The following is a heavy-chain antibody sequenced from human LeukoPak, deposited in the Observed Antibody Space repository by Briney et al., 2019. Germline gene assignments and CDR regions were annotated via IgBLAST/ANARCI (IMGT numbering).Heavy chain of an antibody. CDR1: GFTFSSYE. CDR3: ARDCGGGSCYGPYDAFDI. CDR2: XXSSGSTI. D-gene: IGHD2-15*01. V-gene: IGHV3-48*03. Sequence: GGSLRLSCAASGFTFSSYEMNWVRQAPGKGLEWVSYXXSSGSTIYYADSVKGRFTISRDNAKNSLYLQMNSLRAEDTAVYYCARDCGGGSCYGPYDAFDIWGQGTMVTVSS. J-gene: IGHJ3*02.